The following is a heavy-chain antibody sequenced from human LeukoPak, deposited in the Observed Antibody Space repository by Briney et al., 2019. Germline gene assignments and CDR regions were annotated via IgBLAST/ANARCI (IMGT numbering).Heavy chain of an antibody. CDR3: AKLMGTVTTNDF. CDR1: GFTFSNSW. V-gene: IGHV3-7*01. J-gene: IGHJ4*02. D-gene: IGHD1-7*01. CDR2: IRPGGSED. Sequence: WGSLRLSCAASGFTFSNSWMSWVRQAPGKGLEWVASIRPGGSEDYYMDSVKGGFTTSRDNTEHSLYPQMNTLTAEDTAVYHCAKLMGTVTTNDFWGQGTLVTVSS.